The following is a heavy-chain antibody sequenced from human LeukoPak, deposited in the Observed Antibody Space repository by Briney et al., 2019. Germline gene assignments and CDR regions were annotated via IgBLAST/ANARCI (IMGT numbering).Heavy chain of an antibody. D-gene: IGHD6-19*01. J-gene: IGHJ4*02. Sequence: GGSLRLSCAASGFTFDDYAMHWVRQAPGKGLEWVSLISWDGGSTYYADSVKGRFTISRDNSKNSLYLQMNSLRAEDTALYYCAKGYSSGWPPFDYWGQGTLVTVSS. V-gene: IGHV3-43D*03. CDR1: GFTFDDYA. CDR2: ISWDGGST. CDR3: AKGYSSGWPPFDY.